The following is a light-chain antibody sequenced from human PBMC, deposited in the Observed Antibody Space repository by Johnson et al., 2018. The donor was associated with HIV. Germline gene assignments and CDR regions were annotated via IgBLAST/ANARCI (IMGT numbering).Light chain of an antibody. Sequence: QSVLTQPPSVSAAPGQKVTISCSGSSSNIGNNYVSWYQQLPGTAPKLLIYDNNQRPSGIPDQFSGSKSGTSATLAITGLQTGDEADYYCGTWDSSLSTYVFGSGTKVTVL. CDR3: GTWDSSLSTYV. CDR2: DNN. CDR1: SSNIGNNY. V-gene: IGLV1-51*01. J-gene: IGLJ1*01.